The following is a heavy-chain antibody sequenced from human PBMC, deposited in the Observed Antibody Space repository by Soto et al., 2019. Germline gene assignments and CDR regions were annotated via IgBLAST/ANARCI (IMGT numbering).Heavy chain of an antibody. CDR2: INPSGDST. D-gene: IGHD2-8*02. CDR1: GYAFSAYH. V-gene: IGHV1-46*01. CDR3: ARTGGLTSFDV. J-gene: IGHJ3*01. Sequence: QVRLVQSGAEVVKPGASVKVSCESSGYAFSAYHMHWVRQAPGQGLEWLVVINPSGDSTTYAQKFQGRFTVTRDTSTSTVSMELRDLKSEDRAVYSCARTGGLTSFDVWGQGTMVTVSS.